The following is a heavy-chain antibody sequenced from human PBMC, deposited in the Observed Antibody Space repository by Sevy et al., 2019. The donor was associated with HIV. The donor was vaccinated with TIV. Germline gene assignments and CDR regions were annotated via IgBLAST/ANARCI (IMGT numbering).Heavy chain of an antibody. V-gene: IGHV3-11*04. CDR3: AQWWGELFVES. CDR1: GLTSGYTFTDYY. D-gene: IGHD3-10*01. J-gene: IGHJ4*02. Sequence: GGSLRLSCAASGLTSGYTFTDYYMSWIRQAPGKGLEWIGYISGSGSTKRYASSMEGRFTISRDNSMDSLYLQMNSLRGEDTAVYYCAQWWGELFVESWGQGTLVTVSS. CDR2: ISGSGSTK.